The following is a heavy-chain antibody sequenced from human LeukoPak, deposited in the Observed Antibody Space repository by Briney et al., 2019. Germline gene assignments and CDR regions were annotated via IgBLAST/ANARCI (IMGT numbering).Heavy chain of an antibody. D-gene: IGHD5-18*01. V-gene: IGHV4-4*07. Sequence: SETLSLTCTVSGGSISSYYWSWIRQPAGKGLEWIGRIYTSGSTNYNPSLKSRVTISVDTSKNQFSLKLSSVTAADTAVYYCARRSRGYSYGSFDYWGQGTLVTVSS. CDR3: ARRSRGYSYGSFDY. CDR1: GGSISSYY. J-gene: IGHJ4*02. CDR2: IYTSGST.